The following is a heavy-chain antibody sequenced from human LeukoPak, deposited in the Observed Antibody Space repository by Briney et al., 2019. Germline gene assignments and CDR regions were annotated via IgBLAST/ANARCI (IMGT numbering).Heavy chain of an antibody. CDR1: GITFSNYA. J-gene: IGHJ6*02. CDR3: AKGRPLLDV. CDR2: ISDSGGIT. V-gene: IGHV3-23*01. Sequence: PGGSLRLSCAASGITFSNYAMTWVRQAPGKGLEWVSVISDSGGITSYADSVKGRFTISRDNSKNTLYLQMNSLRGEDTDIYYCAKGRPLLDVWGQGPTVTVS.